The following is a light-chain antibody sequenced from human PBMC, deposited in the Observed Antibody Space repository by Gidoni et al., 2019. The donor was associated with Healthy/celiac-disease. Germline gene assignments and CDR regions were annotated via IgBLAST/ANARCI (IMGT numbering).Light chain of an antibody. J-gene: IGKJ2*01. CDR2: GAS. V-gene: IGKV3-20*01. CDR1: QSVSSSY. Sequence: DIVLTQSPCTLSLSPGERATLSCRASQSVSSSYLAWYQQTPGQATRLLIYGASSRATGIPDRFSGSGSGTDFTLTISRLEPEDVAVYYCQQYGSSPPYTFXXXTKLEIK. CDR3: QQYGSSPPYT.